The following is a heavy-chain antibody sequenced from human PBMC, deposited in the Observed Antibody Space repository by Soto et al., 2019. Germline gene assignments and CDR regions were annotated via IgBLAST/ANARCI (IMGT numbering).Heavy chain of an antibody. CDR2: ISGSGGST. V-gene: IGHV3-23*01. J-gene: IGHJ5*02. CDR3: AKEGLAAAGTEPGFDP. D-gene: IGHD6-13*01. CDR1: GFTFSSYA. Sequence: PGGSLRLSCAASGFTFSSYAMSWVRQAPGKGLEWVSAISGSGGSTYYADSVKGRFTISRDNSKNTPYLQMNSLRAEDTAVYYCAKEGLAAAGTEPGFDPWGQGTLVTVSS.